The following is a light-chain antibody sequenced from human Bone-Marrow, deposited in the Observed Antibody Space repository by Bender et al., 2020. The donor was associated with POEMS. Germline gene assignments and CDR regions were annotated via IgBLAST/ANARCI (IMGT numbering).Light chain of an antibody. CDR1: SSDVGDYKY. V-gene: IGLV2-8*01. CDR3: SSYAGSNTYV. CDR2: EVS. J-gene: IGLJ1*01. Sequence: QSALTQPPSASGSPGQSIIISCTGTSSDVGDYKYVSWFQQHPGKAPKLMIYEVSKRPSGVPDRFSGSKSDNTASLTVSGLQAEDEADYYCSSYAGSNTYVFGSGTKVTVL.